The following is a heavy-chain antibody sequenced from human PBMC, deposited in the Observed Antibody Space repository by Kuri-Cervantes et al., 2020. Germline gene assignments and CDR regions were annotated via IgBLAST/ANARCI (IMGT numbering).Heavy chain of an antibody. CDR2: ISYDGNSK. V-gene: IGHV3-30*19. J-gene: IGHJ5*02. Sequence: GESLKISCAASGFTFSSYAMHWVRQAPGKGLEWVTVISYDGNSKYYTDSVKGRFTISRDNSKNTLYLQTNSLRAEDTAVYYCARDTSVGRNWFDPWGQGTLVTVSS. CDR3: ARDTSVGRNWFDP. D-gene: IGHD1-26*01. CDR1: GFTFSSYA.